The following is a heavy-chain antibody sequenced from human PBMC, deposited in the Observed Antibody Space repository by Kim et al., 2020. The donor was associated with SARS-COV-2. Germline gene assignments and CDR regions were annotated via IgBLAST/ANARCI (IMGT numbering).Heavy chain of an antibody. Sequence: DSGKGRFTISRDNSKKTLYLKMNSLRAEDTAVYYCAKGGQTPYYYYGMDVWGQGTTVTVSS. CDR3: AKGGQTPYYYYGMDV. J-gene: IGHJ6*02. V-gene: IGHV3-23*01.